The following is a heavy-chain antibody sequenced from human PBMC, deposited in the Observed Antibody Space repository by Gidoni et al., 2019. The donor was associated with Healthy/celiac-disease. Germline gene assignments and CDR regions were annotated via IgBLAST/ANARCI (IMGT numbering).Heavy chain of an antibody. CDR1: CGSISSGSYY. CDR2: IYTSGST. J-gene: IGHJ3*02. V-gene: IGHV4-61*02. D-gene: IGHD6-13*01. Sequence: QVQLQESGPGLVKPSQTLSLTCTVSCGSISSGSYYWSWIRQPAGKGLEWIGRIYTSGSTNYNPSLKSRVTISVDMSKNQFSLKLSSVTAADTAVYYCARDPTAIAAAHDAFDIWGQGTMVTVSS. CDR3: ARDPTAIAAAHDAFDI.